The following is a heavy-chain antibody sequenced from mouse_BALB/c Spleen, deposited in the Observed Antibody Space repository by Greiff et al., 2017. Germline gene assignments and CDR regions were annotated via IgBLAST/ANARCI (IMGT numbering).Heavy chain of an antibody. V-gene: IGHV1S81*02. Sequence: QVQLKQPGAELVKPGASVKLSYKASGYTFTSYWMHWVKQRPGQGLEWIGEINPSNGRTNYNEKFKSKATLTVDKSSSTAYMQLSSLTSEDSAVYYCARGYGNYYAMDYWGQGTSVTVSS. J-gene: IGHJ4*01. D-gene: IGHD2-10*02. CDR1: GYTFTSYW. CDR2: INPSNGRT. CDR3: ARGYGNYYAMDY.